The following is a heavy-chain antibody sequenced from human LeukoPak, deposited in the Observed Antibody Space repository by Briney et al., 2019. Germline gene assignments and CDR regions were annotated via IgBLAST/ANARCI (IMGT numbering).Heavy chain of an antibody. CDR3: ARGSGVVPAAMSRYSGYDFKSRYNWFDP. Sequence: SETLCLTCTVSGGSISSYYWSWIRQPPGKGLEWIGNIYYSGSTNYNPSLKSRVTISVDTSKNQFSLKLSSVTAADTAVYYCARGSGVVPAAMSRYSGYDFKSRYNWFDPWGQGTLVTVSS. V-gene: IGHV4-59*01. D-gene: IGHD2-2*01. J-gene: IGHJ5*02. CDR2: IYYSGST. CDR1: GGSISSYY.